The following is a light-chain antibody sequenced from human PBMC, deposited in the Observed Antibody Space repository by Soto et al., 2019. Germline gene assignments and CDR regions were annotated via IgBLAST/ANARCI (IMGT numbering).Light chain of an antibody. CDR1: QSISSSY. Sequence: EIVLTQSPGTLSLSPGERATLSCRASQSISSSYLAWYQQKPGQAPRLLIYGASSRATGIPDRFSGSGSGTDFTLTINRLEAEDFAVYYCQQYDSSPRTFGHGTKVDNK. V-gene: IGKV3-20*01. CDR2: GAS. J-gene: IGKJ1*01. CDR3: QQYDSSPRT.